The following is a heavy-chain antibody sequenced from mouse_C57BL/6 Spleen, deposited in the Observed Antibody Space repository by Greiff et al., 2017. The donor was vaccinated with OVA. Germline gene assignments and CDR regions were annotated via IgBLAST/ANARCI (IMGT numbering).Heavy chain of an antibody. Sequence: QVQLQQPGAELVMPGASVKLSCKASGYTFTSYWMHWVKQRPGQGLEWIGEIDPSDSYTNYNQKFKGKSTLTVDKSSSTAYMQLSSLTSEDSAVYDCARGSNYLYYFDYWGQGTTLTVSS. V-gene: IGHV1-69*01. D-gene: IGHD2-5*01. CDR2: IDPSDSYT. CDR1: GYTFTSYW. J-gene: IGHJ2*01. CDR3: ARGSNYLYYFDY.